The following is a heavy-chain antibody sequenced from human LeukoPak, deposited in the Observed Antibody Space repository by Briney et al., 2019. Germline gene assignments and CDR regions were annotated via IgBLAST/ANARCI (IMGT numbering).Heavy chain of an antibody. Sequence: PSETLSLXCTVSGGSSSSGDYYWSWSRQPPGKGPEWIGYIYYSGSTYYNPSLKSRLTISVDTSKNQFSLKLSSVTAADTAVYYCARALGVVVPAAYGFDIWGQGTMVTVSS. J-gene: IGHJ3*02. V-gene: IGHV4-30-4*08. D-gene: IGHD2-2*01. CDR3: ARALGVVVPAAYGFDI. CDR1: GGSSSSGDYY. CDR2: IYYSGST.